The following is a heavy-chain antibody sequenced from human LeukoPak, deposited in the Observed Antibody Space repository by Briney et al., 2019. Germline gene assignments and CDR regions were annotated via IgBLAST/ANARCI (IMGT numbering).Heavy chain of an antibody. D-gene: IGHD5-24*01. CDR3: AKRLRDGYNSPIDY. Sequence: PGGSLRLSCAASGFTFNDYGMSWVRHAPGKGLEWVSGFSDNGDGIHYADSVKDRFTISRDIPRNTLYLQMNSLRDDDTAVYYCAKRLRDGYNSPIDYWGQGILVTVSS. CDR1: GFTFNDYG. CDR2: FSDNGDGI. V-gene: IGHV3-23*01. J-gene: IGHJ4*02.